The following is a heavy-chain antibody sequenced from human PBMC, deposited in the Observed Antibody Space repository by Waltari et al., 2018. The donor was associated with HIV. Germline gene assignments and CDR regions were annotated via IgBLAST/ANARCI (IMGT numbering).Heavy chain of an antibody. CDR1: GFTFSSYS. Sequence: EVQLVESGGGLVQPGGSLRLSCAASGFTFSSYSMNWVRQAPGKGLEWVSYISSSSSTIYYADSVKGRFTISIDNAKNSLYLQMNSLRAEDTAVYYCARETGLLVSPFDYWGQGTLVTVSS. CDR3: ARETGLLVSPFDY. V-gene: IGHV3-48*01. J-gene: IGHJ4*02. D-gene: IGHD3-9*01. CDR2: ISSSSSTI.